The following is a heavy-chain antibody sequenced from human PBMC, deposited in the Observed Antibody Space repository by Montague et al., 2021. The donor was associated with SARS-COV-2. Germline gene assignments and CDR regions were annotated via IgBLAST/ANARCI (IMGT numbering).Heavy chain of an antibody. Sequence: SETLSLTCTVSGDSVSNDRYYWGWIRQSPGKGLEWIGTIYFLGNTYYSPSLKSRVTMSVDTSKSQFSLRLSSVTAADTAVYYCARGFDIWGQGTMVTVSS. V-gene: IGHV4-39*07. J-gene: IGHJ3*02. CDR3: ARGFDI. CDR2: IYFLGNT. CDR1: GDSVSNDRYY.